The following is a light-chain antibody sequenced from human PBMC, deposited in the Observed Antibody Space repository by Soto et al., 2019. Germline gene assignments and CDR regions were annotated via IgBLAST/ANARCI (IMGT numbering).Light chain of an antibody. CDR2: GAS. CDR3: QQLNSSPIT. J-gene: IGKJ5*01. CDR1: QSVNDNY. Sequence: EIVLTQSPGTLSLSPRERATLSCRASQSVNDNYLAWYQHKPGQAPRLLIYGASSRAPGIPDRFSGSGSGTDFTLTISRLEPEDFATYYCQQLNSSPITFGQGTRLEIK. V-gene: IGKV3-20*01.